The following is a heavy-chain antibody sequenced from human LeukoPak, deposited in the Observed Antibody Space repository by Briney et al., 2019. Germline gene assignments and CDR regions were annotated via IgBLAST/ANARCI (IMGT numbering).Heavy chain of an antibody. CDR3: ARDRAPYYDSSVGWFDP. CDR2: IWHDGSNK. D-gene: IGHD3-22*01. CDR1: GFTFSSYG. V-gene: IGHV3-33*01. Sequence: PGGSLRLSCAASGFTFSSYGMHWVRQAPGKGLEWVAVIWHDGSNKYYADSVKGRFTISRDNSKNTLYLQMNSLRAEDTAVYYCARDRAPYYDSSVGWFDPWGQGTLVTVSS. J-gene: IGHJ5*02.